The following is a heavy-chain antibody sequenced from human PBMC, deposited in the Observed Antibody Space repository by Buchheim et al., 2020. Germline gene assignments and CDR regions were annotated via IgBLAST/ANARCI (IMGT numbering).Heavy chain of an antibody. V-gene: IGHV3-30*04. CDR2: ISYDGSNK. Sequence: QVQLVESGGGVVQPGRSLRLSCAASGFTFSSYAMHWVRQAPGKGLEWVAVISYDGSNKYYADSVKGRFTISRDNSKKTLYLQMNSLRAEDTAVYYCARGAAVSDVWGQGTL. D-gene: IGHD1-14*01. CDR1: GFTFSSYA. CDR3: ARGAAVSDV. J-gene: IGHJ4*02.